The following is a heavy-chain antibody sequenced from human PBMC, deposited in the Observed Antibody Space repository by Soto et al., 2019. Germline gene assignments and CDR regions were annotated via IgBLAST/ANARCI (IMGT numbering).Heavy chain of an antibody. V-gene: IGHV1-69*06. Sequence: SVKVSFKASGGPFSSYAISLVRQAPGQGLEWMGGIIPIFGTANYAQKFQGRVTITADKSTSTAYMELSSLRSEDTAVYYCAGYVDTRKRAYFDYWGQGTLVTVSS. CDR3: AGYVDTRKRAYFDY. J-gene: IGHJ4*02. D-gene: IGHD5-18*01. CDR2: IIPIFGTA. CDR1: GGPFSSYA.